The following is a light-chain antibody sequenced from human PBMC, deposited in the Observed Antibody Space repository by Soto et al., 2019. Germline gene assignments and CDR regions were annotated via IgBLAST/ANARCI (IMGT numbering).Light chain of an antibody. V-gene: IGKV1-8*01. CDR1: QGISSY. CDR2: AAS. CDR3: QQYYSYPS. J-gene: IGKJ2*01. Sequence: AIRMTQSPSSFSASTGDRVTITCRASQGISSYLAWYQQKPGKAPKLLIYAASTLQSGDPSRFSGSGSGTDFTLTISCLQSEDFATYYCQQYYSYPSFGQGTKLEIK.